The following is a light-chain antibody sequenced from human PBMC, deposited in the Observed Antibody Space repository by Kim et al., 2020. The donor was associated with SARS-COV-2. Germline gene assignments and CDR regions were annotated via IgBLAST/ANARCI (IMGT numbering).Light chain of an antibody. CDR2: RDT. J-gene: IGLJ3*02. Sequence: PTPTLTCPGNNNSVGYKGTTWLQQHQAPPPNLLSYRDTCRPSGSSEGFSPAREGNIASLTISGLHPEDEADYYCSAWDSSLTAWVFGGGTKLTVL. CDR3: SAWDSSLTAWV. CDR1: NNSVGYKG. V-gene: IGLV10-54*01.